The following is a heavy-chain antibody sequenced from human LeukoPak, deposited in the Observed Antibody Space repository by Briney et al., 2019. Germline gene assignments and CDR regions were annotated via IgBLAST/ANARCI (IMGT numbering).Heavy chain of an antibody. CDR2: ISYDGSNK. J-gene: IGHJ4*02. CDR1: GFTFSTYG. CDR3: GKRLTSWELEY. V-gene: IGHV3-30*18. Sequence: PGRSLRLSCAASGFTFSTYGMHWVRQAPGKGLEWVAVISYDGSNKYYADSVKGRFTISRDNSKNTLYLQMNSLRADDTAVYYCGKRLTSWELEYWGQGTLVTVSS. D-gene: IGHD1-26*01.